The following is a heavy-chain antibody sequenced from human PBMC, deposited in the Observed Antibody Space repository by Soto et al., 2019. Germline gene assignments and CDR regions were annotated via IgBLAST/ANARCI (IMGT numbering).Heavy chain of an antibody. CDR3: TTVFDYVDGSGDYRRDPHAI. V-gene: IGHV3-15*07. Sequence: GGSLRHSCAASGFTFSNAWMNWVRQAPGKGLEWVGRIKSKTDGGTTDYAAPVKGRFTISRDDSKNTLYLQMNSLKTEDTAVYYCTTVFDYVDGSGDYRRDPHAIWSQGTMVTGSS. D-gene: IGHD3-22*01. CDR2: IKSKTDGGTT. J-gene: IGHJ3*02. CDR1: GFTFSNAW.